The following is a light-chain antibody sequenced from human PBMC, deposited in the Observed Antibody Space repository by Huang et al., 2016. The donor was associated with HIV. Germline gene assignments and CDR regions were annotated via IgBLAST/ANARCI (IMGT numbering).Light chain of an antibody. CDR1: QSVDSNY. Sequence: EIVLTQSPATLSLSPGERATLSCKSSQSVDSNYLAWYQHKPGQVTRLLIYGASSRAADIPDRFSGSGSGTDFTLTISRLEPEDFAVYYCQQYGSSHPDTFGQGTKLDIK. V-gene: IGKV3-20*01. CDR2: GAS. CDR3: QQYGSSHPDT. J-gene: IGKJ2*01.